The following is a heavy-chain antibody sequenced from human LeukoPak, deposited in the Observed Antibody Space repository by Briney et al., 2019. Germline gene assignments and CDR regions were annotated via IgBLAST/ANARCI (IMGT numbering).Heavy chain of an antibody. Sequence: GGSLRLSCTASGFTFGDYAMSWVRQAPGKGLEWVGFIRSKAYGGTTEYVASVKGRFTISRDDSKSIAYLQMNSLKTEVTAVYYCTSNYYDSSGYPIAYYFDYWGQGTLVTVSS. CDR2: IRSKAYGGTT. D-gene: IGHD3-22*01. V-gene: IGHV3-49*04. CDR3: TSNYYDSSGYPIAYYFDY. CDR1: GFTFGDYA. J-gene: IGHJ4*02.